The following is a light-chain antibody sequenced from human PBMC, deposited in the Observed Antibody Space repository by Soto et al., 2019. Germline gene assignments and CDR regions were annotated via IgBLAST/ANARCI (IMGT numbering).Light chain of an antibody. CDR2: LEGSGSY. J-gene: IGLJ3*02. CDR3: ETWDSNPRV. Sequence: QSVLTQSSSASASLGSSVKLTCTLSSGHSSYIIAWHQQQPGKAPRYLMKLEGSGSYNKGSGVPDRFSGSSSGADRYLTISNLRSEDEADYYCETWDSNPRVFGGGTKLTVL. CDR1: SGHSSYI. V-gene: IGLV4-60*03.